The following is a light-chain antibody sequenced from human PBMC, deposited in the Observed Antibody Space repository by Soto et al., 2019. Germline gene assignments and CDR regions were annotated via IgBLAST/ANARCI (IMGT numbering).Light chain of an antibody. CDR3: QQYNAWRT. CDR1: QSVSSN. CDR2: GAS. V-gene: IGKV3-15*01. J-gene: IGKJ1*01. Sequence: EIVMTQSPATLSVSPGERATLSCRASQSVSSNLAWYQQKPGQVPRLLIYGASTRATGVPARFSGSGSGTEFTLTISSLQSEDFAVYYCQQYNAWRTFGQGTKVESK.